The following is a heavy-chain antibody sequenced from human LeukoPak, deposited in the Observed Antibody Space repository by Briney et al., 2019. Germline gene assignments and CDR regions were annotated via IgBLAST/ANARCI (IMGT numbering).Heavy chain of an antibody. Sequence: PGGSLRLSCAASGFTFSSYWMHWVRQAPGKGLVWVSRINSDGSSTSYADSVKGRFTISRDNAKNTLYLQMNSLRAEDTAVHYCARVEGSGIIDYWGQGTLVTVSS. CDR2: INSDGSST. D-gene: IGHD1-26*01. J-gene: IGHJ4*02. V-gene: IGHV3-74*01. CDR1: GFTFSSYW. CDR3: ARVEGSGIIDY.